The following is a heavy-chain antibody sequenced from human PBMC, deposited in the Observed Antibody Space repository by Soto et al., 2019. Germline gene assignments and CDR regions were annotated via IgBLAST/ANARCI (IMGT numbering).Heavy chain of an antibody. CDR2: IYTSASI. CDR1: SADINTYS. J-gene: IGHJ6*02. D-gene: IGHD6-19*01. CDR3: ARDREAGYNFYYGMDV. Sequence: PSETLSLTCSVSSADINTYSWTWIRQPAGKGLEWIGRIYTSASINYNPSLKGRVTLSVDTSTNQVSLRLASVTAADTAIYYCARDREAGYNFYYGMDVWGQGTTVTV. V-gene: IGHV4-4*07.